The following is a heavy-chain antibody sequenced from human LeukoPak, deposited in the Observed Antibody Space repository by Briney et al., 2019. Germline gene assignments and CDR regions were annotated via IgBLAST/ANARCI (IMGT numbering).Heavy chain of an antibody. V-gene: IGHV4-4*07. CDR3: RGVRFGELFDY. J-gene: IGHJ4*02. D-gene: IGHD3-10*01. Sequence: SETLSLTCSFSGGSISSYYWSWIRQPAGKGLEWIGRIHTSGSTNYNPSLKSRVTMSVDTSKNQFSLKLKSVTAADTAVYYCRGVRFGELFDYWGQGTLVTVSS. CDR1: GGSISSYY. CDR2: IHTSGST.